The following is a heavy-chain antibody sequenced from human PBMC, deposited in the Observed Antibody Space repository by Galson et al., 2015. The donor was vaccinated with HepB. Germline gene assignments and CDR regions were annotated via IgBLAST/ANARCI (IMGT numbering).Heavy chain of an antibody. J-gene: IGHJ3*02. CDR3: ARGGTNWLPRLDAFDI. CDR1: GYTFTGYY. D-gene: IGHD1-7*01. V-gene: IGHV1-2*02. CDR2: INPNSGGT. Sequence: SVKVSCKASGYTFTGYYMHWVRQAPGQGLEWMGWINPNSGGTNYAQKFQGRVTMTRDTSISTAYMELSRLRSDDTAVYYCARGGTNWLPRLDAFDIWGQGTMVTVSS.